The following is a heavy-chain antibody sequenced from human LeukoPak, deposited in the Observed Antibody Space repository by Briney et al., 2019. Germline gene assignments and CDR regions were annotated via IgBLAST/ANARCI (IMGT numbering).Heavy chain of an antibody. CDR2: ITNSGNSK. Sequence: GGSLRLSCAASEFTFSSYSMNWVRQAPGKGLEWVSYITNSGNSKSYADSAKGRFTISRDNTKNSLYLQMNGLRAEDTAVYYCASWGPAAYCSNGSCSWGQGTLVTVSS. D-gene: IGHD2-15*01. CDR3: ASWGPAAYCSNGSCS. J-gene: IGHJ5*02. V-gene: IGHV3-48*01. CDR1: EFTFSSYS.